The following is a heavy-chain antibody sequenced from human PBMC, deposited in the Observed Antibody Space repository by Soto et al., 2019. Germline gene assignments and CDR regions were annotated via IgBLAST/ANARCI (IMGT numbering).Heavy chain of an antibody. CDR1: GGSFSGYY. V-gene: IGHV4-34*01. CDR2: INHSGST. J-gene: IGHJ6*02. CDR3: ASLIVVVPAATSYGMDV. D-gene: IGHD2-2*01. Sequence: PSETLSLTCAVYGGSFSGYYWSWIRQPPGKGLEWIGEINHSGSTNYNPSLKSRVTISVDTSKNQFSLKLSSVTAADTAVYYCASLIVVVPAATSYGMDVWGQGTTVTVSS.